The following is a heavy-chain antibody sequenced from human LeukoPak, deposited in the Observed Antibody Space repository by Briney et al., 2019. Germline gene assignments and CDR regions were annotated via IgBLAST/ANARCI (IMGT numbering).Heavy chain of an antibody. CDR2: ITSNGGST. J-gene: IGHJ2*01. CDR1: GFTFSSYA. D-gene: IGHD2-15*01. Sequence: GGSLRLSCSASGFTFSSYAMHWVRQAPGKGLEYVSAITSNGGSTYYADSVKGRFTISRDNSKNTLYLQMSSLRAEDTAVCYCVKGYCSGDSCYWYFDLWGRGTPVTVSS. V-gene: IGHV3-64D*06. CDR3: VKGYCSGDSCYWYFDL.